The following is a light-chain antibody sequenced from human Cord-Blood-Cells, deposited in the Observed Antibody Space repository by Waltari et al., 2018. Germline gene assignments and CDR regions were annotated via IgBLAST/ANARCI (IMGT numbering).Light chain of an antibody. CDR2: GKN. CDR1: SLRSYY. CDR3: DSRDSSGNHLV. V-gene: IGLV3-19*01. Sequence: SSELTQDPVVSVALGQTVRITCQGDSLRSYYASWYQQKPGQAPVLVIYGKNNRPSGIPERFSGSSSGNTASLTNTGAQAEDEADYCCDSRDSSGNHLVFGGGTKLTVL. J-gene: IGLJ2*01.